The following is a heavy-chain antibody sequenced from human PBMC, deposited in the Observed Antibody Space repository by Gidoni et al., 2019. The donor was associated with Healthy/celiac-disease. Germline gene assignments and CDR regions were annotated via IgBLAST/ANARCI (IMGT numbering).Heavy chain of an antibody. J-gene: IGHJ4*02. CDR3: ARGEGRWLQHNLYYFDY. CDR2: ISSSSSYI. V-gene: IGHV3-21*01. Sequence: EVQLVESGGGLVKPGGSLRLSCAASGFTFSRYSMNWVRQAPGKGLEWVSSISSSSSYIYYADSVKGRFTISRDNAKNSLYLQMNSLRAEDTAVYYCARGEGRWLQHNLYYFDYWGQGTLVTVSS. CDR1: GFTFSRYS. D-gene: IGHD5-18*01.